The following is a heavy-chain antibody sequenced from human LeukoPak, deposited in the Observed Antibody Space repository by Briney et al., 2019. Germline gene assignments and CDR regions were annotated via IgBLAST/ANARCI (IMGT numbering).Heavy chain of an antibody. V-gene: IGHV3-15*01. D-gene: IGHD2-2*01. CDR3: TTDVLYCGSTSCYNWFDP. Sequence: GGSLRLSCAASGFTFSNAWMSWVRQAPGKGLEWVGRIKSKTDGGTTDYAAPVKGRFTISRDDSKNTLYLQMNSLKTEDTAVYYCTTDVLYCGSTSCYNWFDPWGQGTLVTVSS. J-gene: IGHJ5*02. CDR2: IKSKTDGGTT. CDR1: GFTFSNAW.